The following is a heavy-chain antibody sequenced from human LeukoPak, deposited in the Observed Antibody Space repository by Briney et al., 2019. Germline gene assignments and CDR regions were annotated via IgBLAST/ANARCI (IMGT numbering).Heavy chain of an antibody. V-gene: IGHV4-59*11. CDR3: ARVRTFRWFDP. D-gene: IGHD2/OR15-2a*01. CDR1: GGSISSHY. Sequence: SETLSLTCTVSGGSISSHYWSWIRQPPGKGLEWIGYIYYSGSTNYNPSLKSRVTISVDTSKNQFSLKLSSVTAADTAVYYCARVRTFRWFDPWGQGTLVTVSS. CDR2: IYYSGST. J-gene: IGHJ5*02.